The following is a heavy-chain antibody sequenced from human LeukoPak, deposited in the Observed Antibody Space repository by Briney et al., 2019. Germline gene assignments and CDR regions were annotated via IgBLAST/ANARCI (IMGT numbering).Heavy chain of an antibody. J-gene: IGHJ4*02. V-gene: IGHV3-21*01. D-gene: IGHD4-17*01. CDR2: ISTTSSFI. CDR1: GFTFSSYS. Sequence: GGSLRLSCAASGFTFSSYSMNWVCQAPGKGLEWVSSISTTSSFIYYADSVKGRFTISRDNAKNSLYLQMISLRAEDTAVYYCARKDYGDYSDYWGQGTLVTVSS. CDR3: ARKDYGDYSDY.